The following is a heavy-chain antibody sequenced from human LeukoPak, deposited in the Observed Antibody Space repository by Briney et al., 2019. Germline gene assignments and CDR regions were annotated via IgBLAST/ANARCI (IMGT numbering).Heavy chain of an antibody. V-gene: IGHV3-9*01. J-gene: IGHJ6*03. CDR1: GFTLSSYE. Sequence: GGSLRLSCTASGFTLSSYEMSWIRQAPGKGLEWVSGISWNSGSIGYADSVKGRFTISRDNAKNSLYLQMNSLRAEDTALYYCAKDRTRYYYYYMDVWGKGTTVTISS. CDR3: AKDRTRYYYYYMDV. CDR2: ISWNSGSI.